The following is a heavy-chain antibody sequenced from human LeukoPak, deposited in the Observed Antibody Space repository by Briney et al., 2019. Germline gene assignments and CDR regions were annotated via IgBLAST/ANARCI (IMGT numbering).Heavy chain of an antibody. CDR3: ARHVWSGANWFNP. J-gene: IGHJ5*02. V-gene: IGHV4-30-2*01. CDR1: GGSISSGGYY. Sequence: NPSETLSLTCTVSGGSISSGGYYWSWIRQPPGKGLEWIGYIYHSGSTYYNPSLKSRVTISADRSKNQFSLKLSSVTAADTAVYYCARHVWSGANWFNPWGQGTLVTVSS. CDR2: IYHSGST. D-gene: IGHD1-26*01.